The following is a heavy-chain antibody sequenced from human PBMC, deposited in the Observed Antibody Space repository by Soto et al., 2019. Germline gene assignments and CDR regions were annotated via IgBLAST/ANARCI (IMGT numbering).Heavy chain of an antibody. Sequence: VQLVESGGGLVKPGGSLRLSCAASGFTFSAYSMNWVRQTPGKGLEWVSSISSSSSHKYYADSVKGRFTISRDNAKHSLYLQMNSLRGDDTAVYYCAIDGGYCSTTSCYFINSHYYGMDVWGQGTTVSVSS. D-gene: IGHD2-2*01. CDR2: ISSSSSHK. J-gene: IGHJ6*02. CDR1: GFTFSAYS. CDR3: AIDGGYCSTTSCYFINSHYYGMDV. V-gene: IGHV3-21*01.